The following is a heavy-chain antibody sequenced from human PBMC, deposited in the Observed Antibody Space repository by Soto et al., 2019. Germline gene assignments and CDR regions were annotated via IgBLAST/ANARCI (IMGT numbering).Heavy chain of an antibody. Sequence: SETLSLTCTVSGGSISSGDYYWSWIRQPPGKGLEWIGYIYYSGSTYYNPSLKTRVTISVDTSKNQFSLKLSSVTAADTAVYYCARRETPDAHFDYWGQGTLVTVSS. CDR1: GGSISSGDYY. J-gene: IGHJ4*02. CDR2: IYYSGST. V-gene: IGHV4-30-4*01. CDR3: ARRETPDAHFDY.